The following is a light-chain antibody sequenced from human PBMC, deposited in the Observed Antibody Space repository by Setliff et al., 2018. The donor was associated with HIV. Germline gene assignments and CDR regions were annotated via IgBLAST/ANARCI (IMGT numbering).Light chain of an antibody. J-gene: IGLJ1*01. CDR2: SNN. CDR1: SSNIGSNT. CDR3: CSYVGASIYV. V-gene: IGLV1-44*01. Sequence: QSVLTQPPSASGTPGQRVTISCSGSSSNIGSNTVTWYQQLPGTAPKLLIYSNNQRPSGVPDRFSGSKSGTSASLAISGLQSEDEADYYCCSYVGASIYVFGTGTKV.